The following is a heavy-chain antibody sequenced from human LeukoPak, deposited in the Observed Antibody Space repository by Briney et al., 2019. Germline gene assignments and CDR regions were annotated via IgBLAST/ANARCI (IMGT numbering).Heavy chain of an antibody. D-gene: IGHD3-9*01. CDR2: MNPNSGNT. CDR1: GYTFTSYD. J-gene: IGHJ4*02. V-gene: IGHV1-8*01. Sequence: ASVKVSCKASGYTFTSYDINWARQATGQGLGWMGWMNPNSGNTGYAQKFQGRVTMSRNTSISTAYMELSSLRSEDTAVYYCARGDDILTGYYEYNYWGQGTLVTVSS. CDR3: ARGDDILTGYYEYNY.